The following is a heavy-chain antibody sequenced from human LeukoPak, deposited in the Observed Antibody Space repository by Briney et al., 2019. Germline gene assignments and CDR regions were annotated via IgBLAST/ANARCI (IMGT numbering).Heavy chain of an antibody. Sequence: GASVKVSCKASGGTFSSYAISWVRQAPGQGLEWMGGIIPIFGTANYAQKFQGRVTITADKSTRTAYMELSSLRSEDTAVYYCARGFGVATIRNWFDPWGQGTLVTVSS. J-gene: IGHJ5*02. CDR1: GGTFSSYA. V-gene: IGHV1-69*06. D-gene: IGHD3-3*01. CDR2: IIPIFGTA. CDR3: ARGFGVATIRNWFDP.